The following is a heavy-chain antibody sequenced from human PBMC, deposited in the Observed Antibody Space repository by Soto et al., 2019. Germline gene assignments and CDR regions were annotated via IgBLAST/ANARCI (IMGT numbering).Heavy chain of an antibody. CDR1: SGSISTANW. V-gene: IGHV4-4*02. D-gene: IGHD2-21*02. J-gene: IGHJ4*02. CDR3: ARRGGGVVLTATTPFDY. Sequence: QVPLQESGPRLVRPSGTLSLTCTVSSGSISTANWWSWVRQPPGRGLEWIRGIYHSGSTNYNLSLKSRVTLSVDKSKNQFSLRLSSVTAADTAMYYCARRGGGVVLTATTPFDYWGQGTLVTVSS. CDR2: IYHSGST.